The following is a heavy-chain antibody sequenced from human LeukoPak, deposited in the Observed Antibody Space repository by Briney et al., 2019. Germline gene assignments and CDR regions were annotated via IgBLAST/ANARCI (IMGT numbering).Heavy chain of an antibody. Sequence: GGSLRLSCAASGFTFSSYGMHWVRQAPGKGLEWVAVISYDGSNKYYADSVKGRFTISRDNAKNSLYLQMNSLRAEDTAVYCCASALPLWGQGTMVTVSS. J-gene: IGHJ3*01. CDR3: ASALPL. CDR1: GFTFSSYG. CDR2: ISYDGSNK. V-gene: IGHV3-30*03.